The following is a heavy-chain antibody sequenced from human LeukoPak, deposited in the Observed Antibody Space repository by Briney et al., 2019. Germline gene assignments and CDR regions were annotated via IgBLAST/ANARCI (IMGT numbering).Heavy chain of an antibody. CDR3: ATDIAVAGHLDAFDI. CDR2: IIPILGIA. V-gene: IGHV1-69*04. J-gene: IGHJ3*02. Sequence: ASVKVSCKASGGTFSSYAISWVRQAPGQGLEWMGRIIPILGIANYAQKFQGRVTITADKSTSTAYMELSSLRSEDTAVYYCATDIAVAGHLDAFDIWGQGTMVTVSS. CDR1: GGTFSSYA. D-gene: IGHD6-19*01.